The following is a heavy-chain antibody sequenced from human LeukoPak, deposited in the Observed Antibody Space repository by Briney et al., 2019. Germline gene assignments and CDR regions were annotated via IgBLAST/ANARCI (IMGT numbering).Heavy chain of an antibody. D-gene: IGHD2-2*03. J-gene: IGHJ4*02. Sequence: GESLQISCKGSGYSFPTYCIACVRHMPRKGLAWMGTIYPDESNIRYSPSFQGQVTISADKSISTAYLQWSSLKASDTAMYYCARPPSRGYSSSFEYWGQGTLVTVSS. CDR2: IYPDESNI. CDR3: ARPPSRGYSSSFEY. CDR1: GYSFPTYC. V-gene: IGHV5-51*01.